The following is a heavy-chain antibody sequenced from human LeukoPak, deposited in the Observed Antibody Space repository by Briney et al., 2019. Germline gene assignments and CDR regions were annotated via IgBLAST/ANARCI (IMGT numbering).Heavy chain of an antibody. V-gene: IGHV3-30*18. D-gene: IGHD6-13*01. CDR2: ISYDGSNK. J-gene: IGHJ4*02. CDR1: GFTFSSYG. Sequence: GRSLRLSCAASGFTFSSYGMHWVRQAPGKGLEWVAVISYDGSNKYYADSVKGRFTICRDNSKNTLYLQVNSLRAEDTAVYYCAKDPGYPEWGQGTLVTVSS. CDR3: AKDPGYPE.